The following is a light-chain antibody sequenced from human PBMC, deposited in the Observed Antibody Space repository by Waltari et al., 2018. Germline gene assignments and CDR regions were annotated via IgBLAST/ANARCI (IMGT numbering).Light chain of an antibody. CDR2: EDN. V-gene: IGLV6-57*03. CDR1: SDSIASNY. CDR3: QSYDSDEGVV. J-gene: IGLJ2*01. Sequence: NSLLTQPPSVSESPGKTVTISCTRPSDSIASNYVQWYQQRPGSAPTTVIFEDNQRPSGVPDRFSASIDTSSNSASLTISGLKTEDEALYYCQSYDSDEGVVFGGGTKLTVL.